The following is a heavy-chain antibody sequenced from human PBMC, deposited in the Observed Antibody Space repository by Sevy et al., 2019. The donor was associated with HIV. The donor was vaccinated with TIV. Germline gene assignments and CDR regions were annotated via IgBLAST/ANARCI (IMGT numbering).Heavy chain of an antibody. Sequence: GGSLRLSCAASGFTFSDYYMSWIRQAPGKGLEWVSYISSSGSTMYYADSVKGRFTISRDNAKNSLYLQMNSLRAEDTAVYYCARGGIAAADPTYYYYYGMDVWSQGTTVTVSS. D-gene: IGHD6-13*01. CDR2: ISSSGSTM. V-gene: IGHV3-11*01. CDR3: ARGGIAAADPTYYYYYGMDV. CDR1: GFTFSDYY. J-gene: IGHJ6*02.